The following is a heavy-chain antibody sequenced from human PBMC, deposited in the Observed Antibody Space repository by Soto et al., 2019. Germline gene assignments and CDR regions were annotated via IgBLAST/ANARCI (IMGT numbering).Heavy chain of an antibody. CDR2: MNPNSGHT. J-gene: IGHJ5*02. V-gene: IGHV1-8*01. CDR1: GYTFTSHD. D-gene: IGHD3-16*01. CDR3: ASDMSTT. Sequence: ASVKDSCKASGYTFTSHDINWMRQTTGQGLEWMGWMNPNSGHTNYAQKFQGRVTMTRDTSISTAYMELTNLRSEDTAIYYCASDMSTTWGQGTLVTVS.